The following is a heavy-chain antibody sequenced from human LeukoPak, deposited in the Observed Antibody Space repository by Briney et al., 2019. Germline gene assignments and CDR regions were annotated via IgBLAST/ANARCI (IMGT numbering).Heavy chain of an antibody. J-gene: IGHJ4*02. CDR3: ARSYAQYCSTASSSHCDH. D-gene: IGHD2-2*01. V-gene: IGHV3-20*04. Sequence: SGGSLRLSCAASGFTFDDYGMAWVRQAPGKGLEWVSGFDWNGGSTGYADSVKGRFTISSDNAKNSLYLQMNSLRAEDTAFYYCARSYAQYCSTASSSHCDHWGQGTLVTVS. CDR2: FDWNGGST. CDR1: GFTFDDYG.